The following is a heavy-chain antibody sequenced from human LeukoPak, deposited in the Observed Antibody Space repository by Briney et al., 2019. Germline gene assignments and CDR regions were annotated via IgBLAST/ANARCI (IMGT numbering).Heavy chain of an antibody. Sequence: TGGSLRLSCAASGFTFSSYAMTWVRQAPGKGLEWVSGISGSGEITYYADSVKGRFTISRDNSKNTVYLQMNSLRAEDTAVYYCARDSGGDSSGYTSRWGQGTLVTVSS. CDR1: GFTFSSYA. D-gene: IGHD3-22*01. CDR3: ARDSGGDSSGYTSR. CDR2: ISGSGEIT. J-gene: IGHJ4*02. V-gene: IGHV3-23*01.